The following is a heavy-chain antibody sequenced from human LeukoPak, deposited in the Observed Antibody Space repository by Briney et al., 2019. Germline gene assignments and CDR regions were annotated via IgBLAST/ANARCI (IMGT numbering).Heavy chain of an antibody. V-gene: IGHV3-7*03. Sequence: GGSLRLSCAASGFTFSNYWMSWVRQAPGKGLEWVANIKQDGSEKYYVDSVKGRFTISRDNAKNSLYLQMNSLRAEDTAVYYCARDYNRDYGDYWGQGTLVTVSS. CDR2: IKQDGSEK. CDR1: GFTFSNYW. J-gene: IGHJ4*02. D-gene: IGHD4-17*01. CDR3: ARDYNRDYGDY.